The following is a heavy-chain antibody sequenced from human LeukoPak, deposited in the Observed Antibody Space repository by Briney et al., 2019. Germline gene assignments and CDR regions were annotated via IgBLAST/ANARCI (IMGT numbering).Heavy chain of an antibody. J-gene: IGHJ5*02. V-gene: IGHV1-69*13. Sequence: GASVKVSCKTSGGTFTSYPITWVRQAPGQGLEWLGKIIPISGTTNYAQKFQGRVTFTADESTSTAYMELSSLRSEDTALYYCARKLRLGGNWFDPWGQGTLVTVSS. CDR3: ARKLRLGGNWFDP. CDR1: GGTFTSYP. D-gene: IGHD1-26*01. CDR2: IIPISGTT.